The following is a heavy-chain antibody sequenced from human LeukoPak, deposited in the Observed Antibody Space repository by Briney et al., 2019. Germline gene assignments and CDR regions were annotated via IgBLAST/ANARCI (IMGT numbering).Heavy chain of an antibody. CDR2: INHSGIT. Sequence: GSLRLSCAASGFTFSSYSMNWVRQPPGKGLEWIGEINHSGITNYNPSLKSRVTVSIDMSKNQFSLKLSSVAAADTAIYYCAGEWLAQSYFDYWGQGTLVTVSS. D-gene: IGHD6-19*01. V-gene: IGHV4-34*01. J-gene: IGHJ4*02. CDR1: GFTFSSYS. CDR3: AGEWLAQSYFDY.